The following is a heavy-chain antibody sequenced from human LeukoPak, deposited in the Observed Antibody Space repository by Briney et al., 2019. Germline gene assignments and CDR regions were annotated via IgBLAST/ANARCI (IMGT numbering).Heavy chain of an antibody. D-gene: IGHD3-10*01. CDR1: GYTLTELS. Sequence: ASVKVSCKVSGYTLTELSMHWVRQAPGKGLEWMGGFDPEDGETIYAQKFQGRVTMTEDTSTDTAYMGLSSLRSEDTAVYYCATVLDYYGSGSYWDYWGQGTLVTVSS. V-gene: IGHV1-24*01. CDR2: FDPEDGET. CDR3: ATVLDYYGSGSYWDY. J-gene: IGHJ4*02.